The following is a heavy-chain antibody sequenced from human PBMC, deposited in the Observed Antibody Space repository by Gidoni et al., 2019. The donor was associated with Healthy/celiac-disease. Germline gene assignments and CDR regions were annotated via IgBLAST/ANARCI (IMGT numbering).Heavy chain of an antibody. D-gene: IGHD3-22*01. J-gene: IGHJ4*02. CDR2: ISYDGSNK. V-gene: IGHV3-30-3*01. CDR1: GFTFSSSA. CDR3: ARDQSLYDSSGTALDY. Sequence: QVQLVESGGGVVQPGRSLRLSCAASGFTFSSSAMHWVRQAPGKGLEWVAVISYDGSNKYYADSVKGRFTISRDNSKNTLYLQMNSLRAEDTAVYYCARDQSLYDSSGTALDYWGQGTLVTVSS.